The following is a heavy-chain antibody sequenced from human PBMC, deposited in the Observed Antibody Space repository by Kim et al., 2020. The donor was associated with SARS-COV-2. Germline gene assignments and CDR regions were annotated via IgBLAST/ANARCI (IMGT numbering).Heavy chain of an antibody. V-gene: IGHV4-39*01. CDR1: GGSISSSSYY. CDR2: IYYSGST. CDR3: ANQEGASRAPFDY. D-gene: IGHD2-2*01. Sequence: SETLSLTCTVSGGSISSSSYYWGWIRQPPGKGLEWIGSIYYSGSTYYNPSLKSRVTISVDTSKNQFSLKLSSVTAEDTAVYYCANQEGASRAPFDYWGQGTLVTVSS. J-gene: IGHJ4*02.